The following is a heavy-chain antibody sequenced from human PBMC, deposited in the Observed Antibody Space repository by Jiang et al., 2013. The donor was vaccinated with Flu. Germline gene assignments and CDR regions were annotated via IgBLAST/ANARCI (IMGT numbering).Heavy chain of an antibody. V-gene: IGHV4-61*02. J-gene: IGHJ4*02. Sequence: GSGLVKPSQTLSLTCTVSGGSISSGSYYWSWIRQPAGKGLEWIGRIYTSGITNYNPSLKSRVTISVDTSKNQFSLKLSSVTAADTAVYYCARYTGSVGYFDYWGQGTLVTVSS. D-gene: IGHD2-8*02. CDR2: IYTSGIT. CDR3: ARYTGSVGYFDY. CDR1: GGSISSGSYY.